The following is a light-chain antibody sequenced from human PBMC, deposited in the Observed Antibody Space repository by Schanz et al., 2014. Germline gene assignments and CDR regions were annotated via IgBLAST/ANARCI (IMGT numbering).Light chain of an antibody. CDR1: QLVSGGH. CDR3: HQYGTSPFT. V-gene: IGKV3-20*01. CDR2: GAA. Sequence: EVVLTQSPGTLSLSPGERATLSCRASQLVSGGHLGWYQQKPGQAPRLLIFGAASRATGTPDRFSGSRSGIDFTLSISRLEPEDSAVYYCHQYGTSPFTFGPATTVDIK. J-gene: IGKJ3*01.